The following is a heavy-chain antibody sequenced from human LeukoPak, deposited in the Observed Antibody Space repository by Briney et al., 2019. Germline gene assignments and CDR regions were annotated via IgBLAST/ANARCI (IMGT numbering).Heavy chain of an antibody. CDR3: ARGVNWIDP. Sequence: PSETLSLTCTVSGGSISSYYWSWIRQPPGKGLKWIGYISYSAITNYNPALKSRVTISIDTSKNQFSLKLSSVTAADTAVYYCARGVNWIDPWGQGTLVTVSS. CDR1: GGSISSYY. D-gene: IGHD6-13*01. J-gene: IGHJ5*02. V-gene: IGHV4-59*01. CDR2: ISYSAIT.